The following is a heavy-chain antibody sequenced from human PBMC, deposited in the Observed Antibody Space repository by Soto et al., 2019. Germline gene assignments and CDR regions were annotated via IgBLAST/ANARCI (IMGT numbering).Heavy chain of an antibody. J-gene: IGHJ6*02. CDR3: AREYYYGSGSYYNFYYGMNV. CDR2: VYSGGST. CDR1: GFTVTTNY. V-gene: IGHV3-66*01. Sequence: GGSLRLSCAASGFTVTTNYMSWVRQPPGKGLEWVSVVYSGGSTYYADSVKGRFTISRDNAKNSLYLQMNSLRAEDTAVYYCAREYYYGSGSYYNFYYGMNVWGQGTTVTVSS. D-gene: IGHD3-10*01.